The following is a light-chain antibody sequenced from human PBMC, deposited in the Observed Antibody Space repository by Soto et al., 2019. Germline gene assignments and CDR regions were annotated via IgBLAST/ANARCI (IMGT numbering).Light chain of an antibody. Sequence: DIQMTQTPSSLSASVGDRVTITCQASQDINICLNWYHQKPGKAPKLLIYDASNLETGVPSRLSGSGSGTHFTLTISSLQPEDTATYYCQQYDNLPLTFGPGTKVDIK. CDR3: QQYDNLPLT. V-gene: IGKV1-33*01. J-gene: IGKJ3*01. CDR2: DAS. CDR1: QDINIC.